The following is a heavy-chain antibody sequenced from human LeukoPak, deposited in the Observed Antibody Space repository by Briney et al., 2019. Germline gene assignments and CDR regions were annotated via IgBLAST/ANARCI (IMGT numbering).Heavy chain of an antibody. CDR2: ISGSGGST. V-gene: IGHV3-23*01. CDR3: AKLNNAIAVAVVDY. Sequence: QSGGSLRLSCAASRLTFSSYAMSWVRQAPGKGLEWVSAISGSGGSTYYADSVKGRFTISRDNSKNTLYLQMNSLRAEDTAVYYCAKLNNAIAVAVVDYWGQGTLVTVSS. J-gene: IGHJ4*02. CDR1: RLTFSSYA. D-gene: IGHD6-19*01.